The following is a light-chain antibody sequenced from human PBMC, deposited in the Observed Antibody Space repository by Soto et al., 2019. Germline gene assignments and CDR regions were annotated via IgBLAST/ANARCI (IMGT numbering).Light chain of an antibody. J-gene: IGKJ3*01. CDR1: QSVSSSY. Sequence: EIVLTQSPGTLSLSPGERATLSCRASQSVSSSYLAWYQQKPGQAPRLLIYGASSRATGIPDRFSGSGSGTDFTLTISRLESEDFAVYYCQQYGSSLFSFGPGTKVDLK. CDR2: GAS. CDR3: QQYGSSLFS. V-gene: IGKV3-20*01.